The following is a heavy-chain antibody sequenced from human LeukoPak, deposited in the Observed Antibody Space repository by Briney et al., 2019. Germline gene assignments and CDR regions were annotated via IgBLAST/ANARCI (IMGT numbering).Heavy chain of an antibody. D-gene: IGHD3-10*01. V-gene: IGHV4-59*11. CDR1: GGSINRHY. CDR2: IFNTGNT. J-gene: IGHJ4*02. CDR3: ASRPADTTWYGVFDY. Sequence: SETLSLTCSVSGGSINRHYWSWIRKPPGKRLEWIGYIFNTGNTNYNPSLASRVTMSLRLSPVTAADTAIYYCASRPADTTWYGVFDYWSQGTLVTVSS.